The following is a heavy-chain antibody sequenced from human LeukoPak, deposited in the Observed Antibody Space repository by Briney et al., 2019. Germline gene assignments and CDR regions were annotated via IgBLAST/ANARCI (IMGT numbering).Heavy chain of an antibody. J-gene: IGHJ4*02. CDR1: GYTFTSYG. Sequence: ASVKVSCKASGYTFTSYGISWVRQAPGQGLEWMGWISAYNGNTNYAQKPQGRVTMTTDTPTSTAYMELRSLRSDDTAVYYCARGHRGQWLVLDYFDYWGQGTPVTVSS. CDR2: ISAYNGNT. CDR3: ARGHRGQWLVLDYFDY. D-gene: IGHD6-19*01. V-gene: IGHV1-18*01.